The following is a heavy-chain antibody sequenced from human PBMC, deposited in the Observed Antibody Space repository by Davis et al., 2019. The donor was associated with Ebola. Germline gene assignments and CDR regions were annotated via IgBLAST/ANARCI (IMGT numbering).Heavy chain of an antibody. CDR1: GFTFSTYG. J-gene: IGHJ4*02. D-gene: IGHD1-1*01. V-gene: IGHV3-30*03. CDR3: LSTTGMTRYD. CDR2: ISYDGSNK. Sequence: GESLKISCAASGFTFSTYGMHWVRQAPGKGLEWVAVISYDGSNKYYADSVKGRFTISRDNSKNTLYLQMNSLRAEDTAVYYCLSTTGMTRYDWGQGTLVTVSS.